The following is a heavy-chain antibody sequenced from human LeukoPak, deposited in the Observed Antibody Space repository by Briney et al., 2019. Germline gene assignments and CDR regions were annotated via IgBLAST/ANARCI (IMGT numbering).Heavy chain of an antibody. CDR3: ARGFYSSSWYFSPKFDY. D-gene: IGHD6-13*01. CDR2: INHSGST. CDR1: GGSFSGYY. Sequence: SETLSLTCAVYGGSFSGYYWSWIRQPPGKGLEWIGEINHSGSTNYNPSLKSRVTISVDTSKNQFSLKLSSVTAADTAVYYCARGFYSSSWYFSPKFDYWGQGTLVTASS. J-gene: IGHJ4*02. V-gene: IGHV4-34*01.